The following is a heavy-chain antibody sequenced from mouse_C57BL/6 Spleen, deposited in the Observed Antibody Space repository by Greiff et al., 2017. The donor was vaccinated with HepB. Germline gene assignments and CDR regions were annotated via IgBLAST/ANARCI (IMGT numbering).Heavy chain of an antibody. CDR3: ARDGYYVGGAMDY. CDR2: IWGVGST. CDR1: GFSFTSYG. Sequence: QVQLKQSGPGLVAPSQSLSITCTVSGFSFTSYGVDWVRQSPGKGLEWLGVIWGVGSTNYNSALKYRLSISKDTSKGQVFLKMNRLQTDDKAMYYCARDGYYVGGAMDYWGQGTSVTVSS. V-gene: IGHV2-6*01. D-gene: IGHD2-3*01. J-gene: IGHJ4*01.